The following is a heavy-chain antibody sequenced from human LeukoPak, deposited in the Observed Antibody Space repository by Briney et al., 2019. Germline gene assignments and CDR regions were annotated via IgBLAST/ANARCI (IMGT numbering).Heavy chain of an antibody. CDR1: GGSISSSSYY. CDR3: ATSFLWFGETRVDY. D-gene: IGHD3-10*01. Sequence: SETLSLTCTVSGGSISSSSYYWGWIRQPPGKGLEWIGSIYYSGSTDYNPSLKSRLTISVDTSKNQFSLKLSSVTAADTAVYYCATSFLWFGETRVDYWGQGTLVTVSS. CDR2: IYYSGST. V-gene: IGHV4-39*01. J-gene: IGHJ4*02.